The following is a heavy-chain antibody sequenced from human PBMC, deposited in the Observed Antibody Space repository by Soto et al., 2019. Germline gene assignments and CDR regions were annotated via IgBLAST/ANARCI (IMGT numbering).Heavy chain of an antibody. D-gene: IGHD3-10*01. V-gene: IGHV2-5*02. CDR3: AHIASYYQFDWFDP. J-gene: IGHJ5*02. CDR2: IYWDGDK. CDR1: GFSLSTSGVG. Sequence: QITLKESGRTLVKPTQTLTLTCTFSGFSLSTSGVGVGWIRQPPGKALEWLALIYWDGDKRYSPSLKSRLTVTKESSNNQVVLTMSNMDPVDTATYYCAHIASYYQFDWFDPWGQGILVTVSS.